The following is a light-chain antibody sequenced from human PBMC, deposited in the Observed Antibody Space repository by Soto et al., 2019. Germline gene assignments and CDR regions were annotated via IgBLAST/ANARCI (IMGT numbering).Light chain of an antibody. J-gene: IGLJ3*02. Sequence: QAVVTQPPSVSGAPGQRVTISCAGSSSSIGAGYDVHWYQQVPGTAPRLLISGSSNRPSGVPDRFYGSKSGTSASLAITGLQAEDEADYYCQSFDSSLSGWVFGGGTKLTVL. CDR3: QSFDSSLSGWV. V-gene: IGLV1-40*01. CDR2: GSS. CDR1: SSSIGAGYD.